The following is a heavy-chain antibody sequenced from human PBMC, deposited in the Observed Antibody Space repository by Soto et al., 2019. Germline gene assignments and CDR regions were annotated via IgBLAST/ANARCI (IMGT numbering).Heavy chain of an antibody. J-gene: IGHJ4*02. Sequence: GGSLRLSCAASGFTFSSYGMHWVRQAPGKGLEWVAVISYDGSNKYYADSVKGRFTISRDNSKNTLYLQMNSLRAEDTAVYYCAKDFDDFWSGYYTALSDYWGQGTLVTVSS. CDR2: ISYDGSNK. V-gene: IGHV3-30*18. D-gene: IGHD3-3*01. CDR3: AKDFDDFWSGYYTALSDY. CDR1: GFTFSSYG.